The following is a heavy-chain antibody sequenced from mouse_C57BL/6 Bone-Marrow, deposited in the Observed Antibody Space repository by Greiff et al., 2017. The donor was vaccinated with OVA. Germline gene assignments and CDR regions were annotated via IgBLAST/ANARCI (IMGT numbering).Heavy chain of an antibody. D-gene: IGHD3-2*02. CDR1: GYAFSSSW. Sequence: VQLQQSGPELVKPGASVKISCKASGYAFSSSWMNWVKQRPGKGLEWIGRIYPGDGDTNYNGKLKGKATLTADKSSSTAYMQLSSLTSEDSAVYFCARRSTAQATGFDYWGQGTTLTVSS. CDR2: IYPGDGDT. CDR3: ARRSTAQATGFDY. J-gene: IGHJ2*01. V-gene: IGHV1-82*01.